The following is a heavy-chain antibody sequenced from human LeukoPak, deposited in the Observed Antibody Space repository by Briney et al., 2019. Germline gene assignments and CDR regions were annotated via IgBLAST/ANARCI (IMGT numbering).Heavy chain of an antibody. CDR3: ASGYYYDSSGYYYSAY. Sequence: PGGSLRLSCAASGFTFSDYYMSWIRQAPGKGLEWVSYISGSASTIYYADCVKGRFTISRDNAKNSLYLQMNSLRAEDTAVYYCASGYYYDSSGYYYSAYWGQGTLVTVSS. CDR1: GFTFSDYY. V-gene: IGHV3-11*01. D-gene: IGHD3-22*01. CDR2: ISGSASTI. J-gene: IGHJ4*02.